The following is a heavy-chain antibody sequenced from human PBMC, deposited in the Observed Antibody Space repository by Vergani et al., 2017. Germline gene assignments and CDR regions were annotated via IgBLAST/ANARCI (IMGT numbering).Heavy chain of an antibody. CDR1: GGSISSYY. CDR3: ARDGYSSSWYPGHIDY. V-gene: IGHV4-59*01. J-gene: IGHJ4*02. D-gene: IGHD6-13*01. Sequence: QVQLQESGPGLVKPSETLSLTCTVSGGSISSYYWSWIRQPAGKGLEWIGYIYYSGSTNYNPSLKSRVTISVDTSKDQFSLKLSSVTAADTAVYYCARDGYSSSWYPGHIDYWGQGTLVTVSS. CDR2: IYYSGST.